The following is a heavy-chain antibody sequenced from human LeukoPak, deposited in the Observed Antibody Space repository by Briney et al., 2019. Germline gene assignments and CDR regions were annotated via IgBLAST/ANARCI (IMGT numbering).Heavy chain of an antibody. CDR1: GFTFSDYS. J-gene: IGHJ4*02. CDR2: IDGSGDTI. Sequence: GGSLRLSCAASGFTFSDYSMNWVRQAPGKGLEGVSYIDGSGDTIYHADSVKGRFTISRDNAKNSLDLQMNSLRDEDTAVYYCSRRFDCWGQGTLVTVSS. V-gene: IGHV3-48*02. CDR3: SRRFDC.